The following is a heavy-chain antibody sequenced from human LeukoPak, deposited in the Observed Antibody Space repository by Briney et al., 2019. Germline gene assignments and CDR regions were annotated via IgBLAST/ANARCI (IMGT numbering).Heavy chain of an antibody. Sequence: GSSVKVSCKASVGTFSSYAISWVRQAPGQGLEWMGRIVPIFGTANYAQKFQGRVTISTDESTSTAYMELSSLRSEDTAVYYCARDKVGAAIVFDIWGQGTMVTVSS. CDR3: ARDKVGAAIVFDI. J-gene: IGHJ3*02. CDR1: VGTFSSYA. V-gene: IGHV1-69*05. CDR2: IVPIFGTA. D-gene: IGHD2-15*01.